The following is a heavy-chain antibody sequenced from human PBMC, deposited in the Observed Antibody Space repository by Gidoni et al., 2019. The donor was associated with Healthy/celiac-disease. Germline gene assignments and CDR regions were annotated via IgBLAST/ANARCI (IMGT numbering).Heavy chain of an antibody. Sequence: IGYIYYSGSTYYNPSLKSRVTISVDTSKNQFSLKLSSVTAADTAVYYCARIGRVDTAMVDYWGQGTLVTVSS. J-gene: IGHJ4*02. CDR3: ARIGRVDTAMVDY. D-gene: IGHD5-18*01. CDR2: IYYSGST. V-gene: IGHV4-31*02.